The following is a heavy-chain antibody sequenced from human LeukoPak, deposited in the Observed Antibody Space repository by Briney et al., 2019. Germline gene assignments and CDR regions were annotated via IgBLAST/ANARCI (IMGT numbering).Heavy chain of an antibody. CDR2: IWSDGSNK. CDR1: GFTFSKYD. J-gene: IGHJ4*02. D-gene: IGHD3-10*01. Sequence: GGSLRLSCAASGFTFSKYDMHWVRQAPGKGLEWVAFIWSDGSNKYYADSVKGRFTISRDNSKNTLYLQMNSLRAEDTAVYYCAKSLSSRGLIIPKTSRYFDYWGQGTLVTVSS. V-gene: IGHV3-30*02. CDR3: AKSLSSRGLIIPKTSRYFDY.